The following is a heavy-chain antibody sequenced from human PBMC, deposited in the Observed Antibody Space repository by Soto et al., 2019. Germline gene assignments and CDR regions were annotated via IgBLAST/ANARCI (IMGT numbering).Heavy chain of an antibody. Sequence: ASVKVSCKASGYTFTSYYMHWVRQAPGQGLEWMGIINPSGGSTSYAQKFQGRVTMTRDTSTSTVYMELGSLRSEDTAVYYCARAKTAAQQYYYYGMDVWGQGTTVTVSS. V-gene: IGHV1-46*01. CDR1: GYTFTSYY. CDR2: INPSGGST. CDR3: ARAKTAAQQYYYYGMDV. D-gene: IGHD6-13*01. J-gene: IGHJ6*02.